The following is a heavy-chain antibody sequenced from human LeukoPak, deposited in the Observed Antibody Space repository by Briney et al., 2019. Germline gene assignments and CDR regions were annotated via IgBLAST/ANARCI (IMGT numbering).Heavy chain of an antibody. CDR2: INPNSGGT. Sequence: GASVKVSCKASGYTFTGYYMHWVRQAPGQGLEWMGWINPNSGGTNYAQKFQGRVTTTGDTSISTAYMELSRLRSDDTAVYYCARSVDTAMARTFDYWGQGTLVTVSS. CDR1: GYTFTGYY. CDR3: ARSVDTAMARTFDY. D-gene: IGHD5-18*01. J-gene: IGHJ4*02. V-gene: IGHV1-2*02.